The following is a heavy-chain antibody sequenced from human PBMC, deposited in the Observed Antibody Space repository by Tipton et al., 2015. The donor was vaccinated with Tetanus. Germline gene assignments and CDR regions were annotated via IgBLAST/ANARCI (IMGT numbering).Heavy chain of an antibody. CDR2: IYDSGSI. D-gene: IGHD1-1*01. V-gene: IGHV4-31*03. Sequence: TLSLTCTVSGGSISSGGYYWSWIRQPPGKGLEWIGYIYDSGSIYYNPSLKRRVSISIDTSKNQFSLKLSSVTAADTAVYYCARERYIHYGMDVWGQGTTVTVSS. CDR3: ARERYIHYGMDV. CDR1: GGSISSGGYY. J-gene: IGHJ6*02.